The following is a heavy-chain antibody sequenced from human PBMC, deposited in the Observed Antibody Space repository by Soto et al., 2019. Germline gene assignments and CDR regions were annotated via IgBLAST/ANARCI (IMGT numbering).Heavy chain of an antibody. J-gene: IGHJ5*02. CDR1: GGSISSGVYY. CDR3: ARQCRGVTCHWFVP. CDR2: IYYSGSGST. V-gene: IGHV4-31*03. D-gene: IGHD2-15*01. Sequence: SETLSLTCTVSGGSISSGVYYWSWIRQHPGKGLEWIGYIYYSGSGSTYYNPSLKSRVTISVDTSKNQFSLTLTSVTAADTAVYYCARQCRGVTCHWFVPWGQGTLVTVSS.